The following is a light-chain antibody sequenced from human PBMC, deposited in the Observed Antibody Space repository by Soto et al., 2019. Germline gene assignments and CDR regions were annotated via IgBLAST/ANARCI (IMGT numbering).Light chain of an antibody. CDR3: CSYVGSPFV. V-gene: IGLV2-11*01. J-gene: IGLJ7*01. Sequence: QPVLTQPRSVSGSPGQSVTISCTGTSSDGGGYNYVSWYQQYPCKAPKLMLYDVSKRPSGVPDRFSGSKSGNTASLTISGLQAEDEADYYCCSYVGSPFVFGTGTQLTVL. CDR2: DVS. CDR1: SSDGGGYNY.